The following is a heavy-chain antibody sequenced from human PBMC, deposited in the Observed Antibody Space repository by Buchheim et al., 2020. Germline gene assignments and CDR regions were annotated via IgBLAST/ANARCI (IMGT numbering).Heavy chain of an antibody. D-gene: IGHD3-3*01. J-gene: IGHJ5*02. V-gene: IGHV3-30*03. CDR3: VGGLLRSLEWLFVP. CDR2: ISFDGTNT. Sequence: QVQLVESGGGVVQPGRSLRLSCAASGFTFSNHGMYWVRQAPGKGLQWVALISFDGTNTSYADSFMGRFTVSRDNYKNKLYLQMNSLRLEDTAVYYCVGGLLRSLEWLFVPWGQGT. CDR1: GFTFSNHG.